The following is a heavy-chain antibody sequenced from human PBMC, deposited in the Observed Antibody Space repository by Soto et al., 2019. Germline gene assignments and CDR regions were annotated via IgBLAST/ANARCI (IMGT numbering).Heavy chain of an antibody. CDR2: IFHNGDT. Sequence: PSETLSLPCPLPGYYLTSLRYTWPRFRQHPGKGLDWRGTIFHNGDTFYSPSLKRRVTICLDTSKNQMSLNLDSVTAADPSVYFCSRGLQHSSWLGDGWGQGTLVTVSS. V-gene: IGHV4-31*03. D-gene: IGHD6-13*01. J-gene: IGHJ4*02. CDR1: GYYLTSLRYT. CDR3: SRGLQHSSWLGDG.